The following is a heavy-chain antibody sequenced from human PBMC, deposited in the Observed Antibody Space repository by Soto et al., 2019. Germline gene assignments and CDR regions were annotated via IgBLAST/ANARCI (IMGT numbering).Heavy chain of an antibody. J-gene: IGHJ3*02. CDR2: IYYSGST. CDR1: GGSISSGGYY. CDR3: ARAPPPAIYCGGDCYSNEAFDI. D-gene: IGHD2-21*02. Sequence: SETLSLTCTVSGGSISSGGYYWSWIRQHPGKGLEWIGYIYYSGSTYYNPSLKSRVTISVDTSKNQFSLKLSSVTAADTAVYYCARAPPPAIYCGGDCYSNEAFDIWGQGTMVTVSS. V-gene: IGHV4-31*03.